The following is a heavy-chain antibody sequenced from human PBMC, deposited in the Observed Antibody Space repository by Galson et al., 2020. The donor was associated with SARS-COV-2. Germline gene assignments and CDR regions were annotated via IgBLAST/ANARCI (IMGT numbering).Heavy chain of an antibody. CDR1: GGSFSGYY. D-gene: IGHD3-3*01. J-gene: IGHJ6*03. CDR2: INHSGST. V-gene: IGHV4-34*01. Sequence: SETLSLTCAVYGGSFSGYYWSWIRQPPGKGLEWIGEINHSGSTNYNPSLKSRVTISVDTSKNHFSLKLSSVTAADTAVYYCARVGRFLEWLLSISSYYYYMDVWGKGTTVTVSS. CDR3: ARVGRFLEWLLSISSYYYYMDV.